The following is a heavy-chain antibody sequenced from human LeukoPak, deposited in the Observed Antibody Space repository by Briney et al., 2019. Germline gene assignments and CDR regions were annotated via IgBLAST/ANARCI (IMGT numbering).Heavy chain of an antibody. CDR1: GYTFTSYG. Sequence: ASVKVSCKASGYTFTSYGISWVQQAPGQGLEWMGWISAYNGNTNYAQKLQGRVTMTTDTSTSTAYMELRSLRSDDTAVYYCARFGGLGSQGNWFDPWGQGTLVTVSS. J-gene: IGHJ5*02. V-gene: IGHV1-18*01. D-gene: IGHD3-10*01. CDR3: ARFGGLGSQGNWFDP. CDR2: ISAYNGNT.